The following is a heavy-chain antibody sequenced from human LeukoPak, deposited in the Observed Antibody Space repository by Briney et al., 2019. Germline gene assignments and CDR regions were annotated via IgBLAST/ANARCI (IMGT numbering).Heavy chain of an antibody. V-gene: IGHV4-30-4*01. Sequence: PSQTLSLTCTVSGGSISSGDYYWSWIRQPPGKGLEWIGYIYYSGSTYYNPSLKSRVTISVDTSKNQCSLKLSSVTAADTAVYYCARAGVVPAAIVSYWGQGTLVTVSS. CDR3: ARAGVVPAAIVSY. D-gene: IGHD2-2*01. J-gene: IGHJ4*02. CDR1: GGSISSGDYY. CDR2: IYYSGST.